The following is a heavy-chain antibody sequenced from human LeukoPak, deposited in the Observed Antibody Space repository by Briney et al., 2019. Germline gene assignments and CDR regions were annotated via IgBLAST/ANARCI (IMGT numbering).Heavy chain of an antibody. Sequence: GGTLRLSCAASGFTVRSNYMSWVRHAPGEGLEWVSLIYSGGNTYYADSVKGRFTISRDNSKNTLYLQMTRLRAEDTAVYYCVRADYYDSSGYNDYWGQGTLVTVSS. J-gene: IGHJ4*02. V-gene: IGHV3-53*01. CDR2: IYSGGNT. CDR3: VRADYYDSSGYNDY. CDR1: GFTVRSNY. D-gene: IGHD3-22*01.